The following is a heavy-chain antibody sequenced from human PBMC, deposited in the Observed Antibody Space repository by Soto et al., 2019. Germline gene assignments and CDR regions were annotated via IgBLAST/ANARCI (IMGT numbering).Heavy chain of an antibody. Sequence: SVQVSFKASGGTFSSYAISWLRQAPGQGLEWMGGIIPIFGTANYAQKFQGRVTITADESTSTAYMELSSLRSEDTAVYYCATRRAYCSGGSCYSPFDYWGQGTLVTVSS. CDR1: GGTFSSYA. D-gene: IGHD2-15*01. CDR2: IIPIFGTA. V-gene: IGHV1-69*13. CDR3: ATRRAYCSGGSCYSPFDY. J-gene: IGHJ4*02.